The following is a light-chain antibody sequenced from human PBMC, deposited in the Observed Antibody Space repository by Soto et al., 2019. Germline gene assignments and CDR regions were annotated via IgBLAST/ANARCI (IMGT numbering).Light chain of an antibody. J-gene: IGKJ4*02. V-gene: IGKV3-20*01. CDR2: GAS. Sequence: EIVLTQSPGTLSLSPGERATLSCRASQSVSSSYLAWYQQKPGQAPRLLIYGASSRATGIPDRFSGRGSGTDFTLTISRLECEDVAVYYFLQYGISPLTCGGGNKVDI. CDR3: LQYGISPLT. CDR1: QSVSSSY.